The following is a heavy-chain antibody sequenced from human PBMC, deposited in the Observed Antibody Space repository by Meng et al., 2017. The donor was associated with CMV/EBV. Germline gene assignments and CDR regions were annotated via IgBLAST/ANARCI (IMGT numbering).Heavy chain of an antibody. V-gene: IGHV1-69*10. Sequence: SVQISCKASAGTFSSDTINWVRQAPGQGLEWLGWIIPILGIANYAQTFQGRVTITADKSTSTAYMELSSLRSEDTAVYYCARDCCSGTSCYRGSCGNAFDVWGQGTMVTVSS. CDR1: AGTFSSDT. CDR2: IIPILGIA. J-gene: IGHJ3*01. CDR3: ARDCCSGTSCYRGSCGNAFDV. D-gene: IGHD2-2*01.